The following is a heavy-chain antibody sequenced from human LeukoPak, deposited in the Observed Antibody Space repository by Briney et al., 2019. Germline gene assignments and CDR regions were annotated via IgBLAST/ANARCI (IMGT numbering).Heavy chain of an antibody. CDR2: IYYSGST. J-gene: IGHJ4*02. D-gene: IGHD6-19*01. Sequence: PSETLSLTCTVSGGSISSGGYYWSWIRQHPGKGLEWIGYIYYSGSTNYNPSLKSRVTISVDTSKNQFSLKLSSVTAADTAVYYCARDGAVAGRGVDYWGQGTLVTVSS. V-gene: IGHV4-61*08. CDR3: ARDGAVAGRGVDY. CDR1: GGSISSGGYY.